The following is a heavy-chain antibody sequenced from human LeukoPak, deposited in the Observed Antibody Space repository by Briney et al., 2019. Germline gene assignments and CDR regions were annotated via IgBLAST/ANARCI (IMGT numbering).Heavy chain of an antibody. J-gene: IGHJ5*02. CDR3: ARGRPTTSIAAAGVNWFDP. V-gene: IGHV1-69*06. CDR2: IIPIFGTA. D-gene: IGHD6-13*01. Sequence: SVKVSCKASGGTFSSYAISWVRQAPGQGLEWMGGIIPIFGTANYAQKFQGRVTITADKSTSTAYMELSSLRSEDAAVYYCARGRPTTSIAAAGVNWFDPWGQGTLVTVSS. CDR1: GGTFSSYA.